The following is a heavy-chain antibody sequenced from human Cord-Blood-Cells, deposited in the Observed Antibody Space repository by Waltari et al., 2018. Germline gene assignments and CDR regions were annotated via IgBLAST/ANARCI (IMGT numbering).Heavy chain of an antibody. CDR3: ASRGIAAAGDY. V-gene: IGHV4-4*02. J-gene: IGHJ4*02. CDR1: GGSISRRNW. D-gene: IGHD6-13*01. CDR2: IYHSGST. Sequence: QVQLQESGPGLVKPLGTLFLTCAVSGGSISRRNWSISVRQPPGKGLEWIGEIYHSGSTNYNPSLKSRVTISVDKSKNQFSLKLSSVTAADTAVYYCASRGIAAAGDYWGQGTLVTVSS.